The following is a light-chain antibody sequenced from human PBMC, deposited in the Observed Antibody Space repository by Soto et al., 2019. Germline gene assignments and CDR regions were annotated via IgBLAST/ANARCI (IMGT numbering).Light chain of an antibody. CDR1: QSVNNK. J-gene: IGKJ1*01. V-gene: IGKV3-15*01. CDR2: GAS. Sequence: EIMMTQSPATLSVSPGERATLSCRASQSVNNKLAWYQQKPGQAPRLLIYGASARATGIPARFSGSGCGTEFTLTTSSLQPEDFAVYYCQQYDTWPPTTFGQGTKVEVK. CDR3: QQYDTWPPTT.